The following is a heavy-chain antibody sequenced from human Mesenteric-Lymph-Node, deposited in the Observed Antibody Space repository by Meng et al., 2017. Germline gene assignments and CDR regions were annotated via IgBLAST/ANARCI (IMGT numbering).Heavy chain of an antibody. J-gene: IGHJ4*02. CDR2: IYHSGST. CDR3: ARDQTYYYFDY. D-gene: IGHD3-10*01. V-gene: IGHV4-38-2*02. CDR1: GYSISSGYY. Sequence: GSLRLSCTVSGYSISSGYYWVWIRQPPGKGLEWIGSIYHSGSTYYNPSLKSRVTISVDTSKNQFSLKLSSVTAADTAVYYCARDQTYYYFDYWGQGTLVTVSS.